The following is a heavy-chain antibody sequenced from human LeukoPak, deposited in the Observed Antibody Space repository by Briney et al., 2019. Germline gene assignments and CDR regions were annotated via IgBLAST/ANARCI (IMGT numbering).Heavy chain of an antibody. Sequence: PSEPLSLTCAVSGHSISTGYYWGWIRQPPGKGLEWIGSMSHNRGTYYNPSLKSRVTISMDTSKNQISLRLTSVTAADTAVYYCASYYASGVSAYNYYGMDVWGKGTTVTVSS. CDR2: MSHNRGT. J-gene: IGHJ6*04. V-gene: IGHV4-38-2*01. D-gene: IGHD3-10*01. CDR3: ASYYASGVSAYNYYGMDV. CDR1: GHSISTGYY.